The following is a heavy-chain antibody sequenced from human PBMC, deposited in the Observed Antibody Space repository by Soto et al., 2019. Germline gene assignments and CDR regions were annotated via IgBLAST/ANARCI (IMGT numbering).Heavy chain of an antibody. V-gene: IGHV1-69*13. CDR3: ARSRTAGAKAYFDY. CDR1: GGTFSSYA. J-gene: IGHJ4*02. Sequence: GASVKVSCKASGGTFSSYAISWVRQAPGQGLEWMGGITPIFGTANYAQKFQGRVTITADESTSTAYMELSSLRSEDTAVYYCARSRTAGAKAYFDYWGQGTLVTVSS. D-gene: IGHD4-17*01. CDR2: ITPIFGTA.